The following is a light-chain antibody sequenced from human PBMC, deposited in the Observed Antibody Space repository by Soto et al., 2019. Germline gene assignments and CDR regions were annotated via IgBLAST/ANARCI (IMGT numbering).Light chain of an antibody. CDR1: QGVSTW. CDR2: TAS. V-gene: IGKV1D-12*01. J-gene: IGKJ4*01. Sequence: DIQMTQSPSSVYASVGDRVTLTCLASQGVSTWLAWYQQKPRKAPNLLIYTASSLQSGFPSRFSGSGSWTDFTLTISSLQPEDFATYYCPQTTTFPLTFGVGTKVEI. CDR3: PQTTTFPLT.